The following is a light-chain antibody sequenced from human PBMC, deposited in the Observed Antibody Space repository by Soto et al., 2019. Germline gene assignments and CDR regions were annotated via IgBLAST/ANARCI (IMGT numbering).Light chain of an antibody. CDR3: LQDYSYPRT. V-gene: IGKV1-6*01. CDR1: QGIRND. CDR2: ATS. Sequence: AIQMTQSASSLSASVGDRVTIICRASQGIRNDLGWYQQRPGKAPKLLIYATSNLQSGVPSRFSGSGSGTDFTLTISSLQPVDFATYYCLQDYSYPRTFGQGTKVEIK. J-gene: IGKJ1*01.